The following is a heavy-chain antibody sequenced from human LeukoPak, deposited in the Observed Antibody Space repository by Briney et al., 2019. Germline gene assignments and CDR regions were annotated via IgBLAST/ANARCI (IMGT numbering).Heavy chain of an antibody. CDR1: GFTFSNAW. D-gene: IGHD6-6*01. V-gene: IGHV3-15*01. Sequence: GGSLRLSCAASGFTFSNAWMSWVRQAPGKGLEWVGRIKSKTDGGTTDYAAPVKGRFTISRDDSKNTLYLQMNSLKTEDTAVYYCTTDPSIASYFDYWGQGTLVTVSS. J-gene: IGHJ4*02. CDR3: TTDPSIASYFDY. CDR2: IKSKTDGGTT.